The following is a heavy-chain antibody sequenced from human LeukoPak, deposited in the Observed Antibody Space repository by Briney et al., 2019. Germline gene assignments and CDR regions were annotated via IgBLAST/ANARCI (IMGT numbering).Heavy chain of an antibody. CDR2: INHSGST. V-gene: IGHV4-34*01. Sequence: SETLSLTCAVYGGSFSGYYWSWIRQPPGKGREWIGEINHSGSTNYNPSLKSRVTISVATSKNQFSLKLSSVTAADTAVYYCARISRSCSGGSCYGPAVLDYWGQGTLVTVSS. D-gene: IGHD2-15*01. CDR3: ARISRSCSGGSCYGPAVLDY. J-gene: IGHJ4*02. CDR1: GGSFSGYY.